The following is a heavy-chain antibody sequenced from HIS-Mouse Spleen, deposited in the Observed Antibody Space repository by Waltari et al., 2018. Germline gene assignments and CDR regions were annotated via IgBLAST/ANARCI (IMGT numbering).Heavy chain of an antibody. D-gene: IGHD3-3*01. CDR3: ARSESRFLEWLDWFDP. V-gene: IGHV1-18*01. J-gene: IGHJ5*02. Sequence: QVQLVQSGAEVKKPGASVKVSCKASGYTFTSYGISWVRQAPGQGLEWMEWISADNGNTDYAQKLQGRVTMTTDTSTSTAYMELRSLRSDDTAVYYCARSESRFLEWLDWFDPWGQGTLVTVSS. CDR1: GYTFTSYG. CDR2: ISADNGNT.